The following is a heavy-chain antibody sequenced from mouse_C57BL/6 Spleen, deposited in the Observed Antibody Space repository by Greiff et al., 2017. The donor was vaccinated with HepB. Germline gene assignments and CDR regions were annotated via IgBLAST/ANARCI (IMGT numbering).Heavy chain of an antibody. D-gene: IGHD2-1*01. J-gene: IGHJ1*03. Sequence: QVQLQQSGAELVRPGTSVKVSCKASGYAFSNYLIEWVKQRPGQGLEWIGVINPGSGGTNYNEKFKGKATLTADKSSSTAYMQLSSLTSEDSAVYFCARPPLLLRYFDVWGTGTTVTVSS. V-gene: IGHV1-54*01. CDR3: ARPPLLLRYFDV. CDR2: INPGSGGT. CDR1: GYAFSNYL.